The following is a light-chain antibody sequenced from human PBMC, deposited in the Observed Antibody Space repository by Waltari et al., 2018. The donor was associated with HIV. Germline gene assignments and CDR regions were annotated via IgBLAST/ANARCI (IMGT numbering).Light chain of an antibody. V-gene: IGKV1-5*03. CDR1: QSISSW. J-gene: IGKJ4*01. CDR2: KAF. Sequence: DIQMTQSPSTLSASVGDRVTITCRASQSISSWLAWYQQKPGKAPKLLMYKAFSLESGVPSRFSGSGSGTEFTLTISSLQPDDFATYFCQQYNSYPRTFGGGTQVEIK. CDR3: QQYNSYPRT.